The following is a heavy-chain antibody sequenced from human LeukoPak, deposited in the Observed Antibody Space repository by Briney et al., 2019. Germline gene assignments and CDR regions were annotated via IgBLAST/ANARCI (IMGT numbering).Heavy chain of an antibody. CDR2: IRGGGVTT. CDR3: VRDTASGWDFDY. J-gene: IGHJ4*02. V-gene: IGHV3-43*02. Sequence: GGSLRLSCAASGFTFNTYAINWVRQAPGKGLEWVSLIRGGGVTTYYANSVKGRFTVSRDNSKNSLFLQMSNLRTEDTALYYCVRDTASGWDFDYWGQGTLVTVSS. D-gene: IGHD6-19*01. CDR1: GFTFNTYA.